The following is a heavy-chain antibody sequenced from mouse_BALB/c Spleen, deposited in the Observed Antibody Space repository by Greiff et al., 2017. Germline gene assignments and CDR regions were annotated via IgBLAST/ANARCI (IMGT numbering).Heavy chain of an antibody. CDR2: IFPGTGTT. J-gene: IGHJ4*01. V-gene: IGHV1S132*01. D-gene: IGHD1-1*02. CDR3: ARRKWSYYAMDY. CDR1: GYTFTSYW. Sequence: QVQLQQSGAELVKPGASVKLSCKTSGYTFTSYWIQWVKQRPGQGLGWIGEIFPGTGTTYYNEKFKGKATLTIDTSSSTAYMQLSSLTSEDSAVYFCARRKWSYYAMDYWGQGTSVTVSS.